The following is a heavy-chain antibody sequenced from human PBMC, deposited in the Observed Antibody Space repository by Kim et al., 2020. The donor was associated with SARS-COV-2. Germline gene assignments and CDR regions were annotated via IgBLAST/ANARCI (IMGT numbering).Heavy chain of an antibody. D-gene: IGHD2-2*01. CDR2: INSDGSST. CDR3: ARVMLVCSSTSCYYYYGMDV. Sequence: GGSLRLSCAASGFTFSSYWMHWVRQAPGKGLVWVSRINSDGSSTSYADSVKGRFTISRDNAKNTLYLQMNSLRAEDTAVYYCARVMLVCSSTSCYYYYGMDVWGQGITVTVSS. J-gene: IGHJ6*02. V-gene: IGHV3-74*01. CDR1: GFTFSSYW.